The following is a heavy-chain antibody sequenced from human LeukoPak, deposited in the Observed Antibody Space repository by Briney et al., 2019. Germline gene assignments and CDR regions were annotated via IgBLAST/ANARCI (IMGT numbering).Heavy chain of an antibody. D-gene: IGHD6-6*01. CDR2: FIPIFGTA. V-gene: IGHV1-69*13. Sequence: SVKVSCKASGGTFSSYAISWVRQAPGQGLEWMGGFIPIFGTANYAQKFQGRVTITADESTSTAYMELSSLRSEDTAVYYCARTVAYSTSSPYYYGMDVWGQGTTVTVSS. CDR1: GGTFSSYA. J-gene: IGHJ6*02. CDR3: ARTVAYSTSSPYYYGMDV.